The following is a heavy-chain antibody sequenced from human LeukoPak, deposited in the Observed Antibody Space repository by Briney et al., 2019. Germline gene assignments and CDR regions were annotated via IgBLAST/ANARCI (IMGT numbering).Heavy chain of an antibody. D-gene: IGHD6-6*01. J-gene: IGHJ6*03. CDR2: IIPIFGTA. Sequence: SVKVSCKASGGTFSSYAISWVRQAPGQGLEWMGGIIPIFGTANYAQKFQGRVTITADESTSTAYMELSSLRSEDTAVYYCARDEEVYGSSSHYYMDVWGKGTTVTVSS. V-gene: IGHV1-69*13. CDR1: GGTFSSYA. CDR3: ARDEEVYGSSSHYYMDV.